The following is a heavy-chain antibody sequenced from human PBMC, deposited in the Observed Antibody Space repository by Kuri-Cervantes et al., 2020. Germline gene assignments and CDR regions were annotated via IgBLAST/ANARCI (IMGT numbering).Heavy chain of an antibody. CDR1: GFTFSSYA. J-gene: IGHJ6*02. Sequence: GGSLRLSCAASGFTFSSYAMSWVRQAPGKGLEWVSGISWNSGSIGYADSVKGRFTISRDNAKNSLYLQMNSLRAEDTALYYCAKGLVVRGVIDYYYGMDVWGQGTTVTVSS. CDR3: AKGLVVRGVIDYYYGMDV. D-gene: IGHD3-10*01. V-gene: IGHV3-9*01. CDR2: ISWNSGSI.